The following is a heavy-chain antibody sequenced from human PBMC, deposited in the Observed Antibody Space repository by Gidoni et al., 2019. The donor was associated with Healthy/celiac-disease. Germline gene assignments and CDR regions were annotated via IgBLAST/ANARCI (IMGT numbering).Heavy chain of an antibody. CDR2: ISGSGGST. CDR1: GFTFSSYA. J-gene: IGHJ5*02. V-gene: IGHV3-23*01. Sequence: EVQLLESGGGLVQPGGSLRLACAASGFTFSSYAMSWVRQAPGKGLEWVSAISGSGGSTYYADSVKGRFTISRDNSKNTLYLQMNSLRAEDTAVYYCAKSFRPLVLSWGFDPWGQGTLVTVSS. CDR3: AKSFRPLVLSWGFDP. D-gene: IGHD3-16*01.